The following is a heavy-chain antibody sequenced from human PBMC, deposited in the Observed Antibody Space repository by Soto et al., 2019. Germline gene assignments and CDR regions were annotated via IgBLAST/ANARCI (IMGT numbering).Heavy chain of an antibody. Sequence: GASVKVSCKASGYTFTSYDINWVRQATGQGLEWMGWISAYNGNTNYAQKLQGRVTMTTDTSTSTAYVELRSLRSDDTAVYYCAREMRGIAGPYGGSVDAFDIWGQGTMVTVSS. D-gene: IGHD6-13*01. CDR2: ISAYNGNT. CDR3: AREMRGIAGPYGGSVDAFDI. J-gene: IGHJ3*02. CDR1: GYTFTSYD. V-gene: IGHV1-18*01.